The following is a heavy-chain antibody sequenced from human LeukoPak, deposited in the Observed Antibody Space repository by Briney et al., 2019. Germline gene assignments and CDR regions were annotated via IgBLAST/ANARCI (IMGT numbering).Heavy chain of an antibody. J-gene: IGHJ4*02. CDR2: ISSSSSYI. D-gene: IGHD1-7*01. CDR3: ARIITGTLDY. CDR1: GFTFSSYS. V-gene: IGHV3-21*01. Sequence: PGGSLRLSCAASGFTFSSYSMNWVRQAPGKGLEWVSSISSSSSYIYYADSVKGRFAISRDNAKNSLYLQMNSLRAEDTAVYYCARIITGTLDYWGQGTLVTVSS.